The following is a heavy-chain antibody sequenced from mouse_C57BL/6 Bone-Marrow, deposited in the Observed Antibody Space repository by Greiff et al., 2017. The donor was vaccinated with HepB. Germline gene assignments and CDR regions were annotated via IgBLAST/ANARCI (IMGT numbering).Heavy chain of an antibody. CDR2: IYPGSGST. V-gene: IGHV1-55*01. CDR1: GYTFTSYW. J-gene: IGHJ2*01. CDR3: ARSTAVVAWDYFDV. Sequence: VQLQQPGAELVKPGASVKMSCKASGYTFTSYWITWVKQRPGQGLEWIGDIYPGSGSTNYNEKFKSKATLTVDTSSSTAYMQLSSLTSEDSAVYYCARSTAVVAWDYFDVWGQGTTLTVSS. D-gene: IGHD1-1*01.